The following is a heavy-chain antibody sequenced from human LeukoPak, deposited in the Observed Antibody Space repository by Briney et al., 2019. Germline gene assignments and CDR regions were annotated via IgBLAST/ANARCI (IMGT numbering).Heavy chain of an antibody. V-gene: IGHV3-64*01. D-gene: IGHD3-9*01. CDR3: ARDNYDILTGYYDY. Sequence: GGSLRLSCAASGFTFSSYAMHWVRQAPGKGLEYVSAISSNGGSTYYANSVKGRFTISRDNSKNTLYLQMGSLRAEDMAVYYCARDNYDILTGYYDYWGQGTLVTASS. J-gene: IGHJ4*02. CDR2: ISSNGGST. CDR1: GFTFSSYA.